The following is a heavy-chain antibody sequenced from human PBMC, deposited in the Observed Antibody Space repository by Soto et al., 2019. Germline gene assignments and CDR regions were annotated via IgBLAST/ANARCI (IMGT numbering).Heavy chain of an antibody. CDR3: TRAPTSISGYDPRPIDY. J-gene: IGHJ4*02. V-gene: IGHV3-74*01. CDR1: GFTFSSYW. Sequence: PGGSLRLSCAASGFTFSSYWMHWVRQAPGKGLVWVSRIKSDGSSTDYADSVKGRFTISRDNAKNTLDLQMNSLRAEDTAVYYCTRAPTSISGYDPRPIDYWGQGTLVTVSS. D-gene: IGHD5-12*01. CDR2: IKSDGSST.